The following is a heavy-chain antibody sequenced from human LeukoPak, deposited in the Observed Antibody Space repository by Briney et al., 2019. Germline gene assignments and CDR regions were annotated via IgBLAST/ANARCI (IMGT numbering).Heavy chain of an antibody. CDR1: GNTFTGCY. Sequence: ASVKVSCKASGNTFTGCYMHWMRQAPGQGLEWMGWINPNSGGTNYAQKFQGRVTMTRDTSINTAYMELSRLRSDDTAVYYCARDSGLWFGELLGRGQGTLVTVSS. J-gene: IGHJ4*02. D-gene: IGHD3-10*01. CDR2: INPNSGGT. CDR3: ARDSGLWFGELLG. V-gene: IGHV1-2*02.